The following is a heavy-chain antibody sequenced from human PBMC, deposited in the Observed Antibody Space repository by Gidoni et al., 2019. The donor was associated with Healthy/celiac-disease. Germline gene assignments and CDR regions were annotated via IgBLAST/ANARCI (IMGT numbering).Heavy chain of an antibody. V-gene: IGHV1-8*01. Sequence: QVQLVQSGAEVKKPGASVKVSCKASGSTFTSYDINWVRQATGQGLEWMGWMNPNSGNTGYAQKFQGRVTMTRNTSISTAYMELSSLRSEDTAVYYCARGEELELYGGESFDYWGQGTLVTVSS. J-gene: IGHJ4*02. D-gene: IGHD1-7*01. CDR2: MNPNSGNT. CDR3: ARGEELELYGGESFDY. CDR1: GSTFTSYD.